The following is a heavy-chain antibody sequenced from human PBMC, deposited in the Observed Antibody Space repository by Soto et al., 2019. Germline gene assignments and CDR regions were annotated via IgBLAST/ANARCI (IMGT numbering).Heavy chain of an antibody. Sequence: QVQLVQSGAEVKKPGSSVKVSCKASGGTFSSYAISWVRQAPGQGLEWMGGIIPIFGTANYAQKFQGRVTITADESTSTAYMELSSLRSDDTAVYYCARFTMVPYYYGMDVWGQGTTVTVSS. D-gene: IGHD3-10*01. J-gene: IGHJ6*02. CDR2: IIPIFGTA. CDR1: GGTFSSYA. V-gene: IGHV1-69*12. CDR3: ARFTMVPYYYGMDV.